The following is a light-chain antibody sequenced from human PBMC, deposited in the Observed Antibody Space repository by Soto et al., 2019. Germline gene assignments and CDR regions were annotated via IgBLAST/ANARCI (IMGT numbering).Light chain of an antibody. V-gene: IGLV7-43*01. CDR3: LLYYGDSWV. Sequence: QAVVTQEPSLTVSPGGTVTATCASSTGAVTSDYYPNWFQQKPGQPPRALIYRTTYKHSWTPARFSGSILGGKPALTLSGVQTEDEADYYCLLYYGDSWVFGTGTKVTVL. CDR1: TGAVTSDYY. CDR2: RTT. J-gene: IGLJ1*01.